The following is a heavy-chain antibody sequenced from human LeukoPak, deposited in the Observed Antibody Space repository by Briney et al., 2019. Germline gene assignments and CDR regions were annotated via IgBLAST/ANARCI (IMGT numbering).Heavy chain of an antibody. V-gene: IGHV3-66*01. J-gene: IGHJ4*02. Sequence: GGSLRLSCAVSGITLSNYGMSWVRQAPGKGLEWVSVIYSGGSTYYADSVKGRFTISRDNSKNTLYLQMNSLRAEDTAVYYCARELSSNGSGYYFDYWGQGTLVTVSS. CDR3: ARELSSNGSGYYFDY. CDR2: IYSGGST. D-gene: IGHD3-22*01. CDR1: GITLSNYG.